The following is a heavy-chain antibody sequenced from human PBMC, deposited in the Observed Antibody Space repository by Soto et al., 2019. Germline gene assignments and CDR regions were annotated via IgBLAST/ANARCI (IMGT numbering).Heavy chain of an antibody. CDR1: GYAFADFA. J-gene: IGHJ5*02. CDR3: ARDPLCCSGSFSAASYNWFDP. D-gene: IGHD3-3*01. V-gene: IGHV1-3*01. Sequence: QVHLVQSGDELKKPGASVKVSCKASGYAFADFALHWVSQAPGHSPEWLGWFSGGEGGTKYAKKLQGRVTFASDTSANTAYMALSGLTAADTGVYFCARDPLCCSGSFSAASYNWFDPWGQGTLVTVSS. CDR2: FSGGEGGT.